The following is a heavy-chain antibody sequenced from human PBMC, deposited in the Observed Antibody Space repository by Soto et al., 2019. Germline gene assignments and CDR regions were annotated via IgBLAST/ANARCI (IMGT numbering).Heavy chain of an antibody. CDR2: IYHSGST. J-gene: IGHJ4*02. V-gene: IGHV4-4*02. Sequence: PSETLSLTCAVSGGSISSSNWWSWVRQPPGKGLEWIGEIYHSGSTNYNPSLKSRVTMSVDKSKNQFSLKLSSVTAADTAAYYCARRRDAYYDDSSGYYGGYYFDYWGQGALVTVSS. CDR3: ARRRDAYYDDSSGYYGGYYFDY. CDR1: GGSISSSNW. D-gene: IGHD3-22*01.